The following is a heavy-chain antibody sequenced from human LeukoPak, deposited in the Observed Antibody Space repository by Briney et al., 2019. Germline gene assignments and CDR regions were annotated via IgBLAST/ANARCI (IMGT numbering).Heavy chain of an antibody. D-gene: IGHD7-27*01. Sequence: SGTLSLTCTVSGGSISSGGYYWSWIRQHPGKGLEWIGYIYYSGSTYYNPSLKSRVTISVDTSKNQFSLKLSSVTAADTAVYYCARAHKLGIVDYWGQGTLVTVSS. CDR1: GGSISSGGYY. J-gene: IGHJ4*02. CDR2: IYYSGST. CDR3: ARAHKLGIVDY. V-gene: IGHV4-31*03.